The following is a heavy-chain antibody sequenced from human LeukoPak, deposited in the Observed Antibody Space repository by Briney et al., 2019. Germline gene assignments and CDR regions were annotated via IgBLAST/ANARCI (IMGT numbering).Heavy chain of an antibody. Sequence: GGSLRLTCAASGFTFDDYAMHWVRQAPGKGLEWVSLISWDGGSTYYADSVKGRFTISRDNSKNSLYLQMNSLRAEDTAVYYCAKGTDHSRGRIAVAEALGAFDIWGQGTMVTVSS. CDR1: GFTFDDYA. CDR2: ISWDGGST. J-gene: IGHJ3*02. CDR3: AKGTDHSRGRIAVAEALGAFDI. D-gene: IGHD6-19*01. V-gene: IGHV3-43D*03.